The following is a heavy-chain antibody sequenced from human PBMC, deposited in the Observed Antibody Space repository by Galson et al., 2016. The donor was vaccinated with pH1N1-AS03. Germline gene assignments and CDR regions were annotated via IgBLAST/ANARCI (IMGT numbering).Heavy chain of an antibody. D-gene: IGHD3-9*01. Sequence: SLRLSCAATGFTVSSGYHMHWVRQAPGKGLEWVAVISYDGSNKYYADSVKGRFTISRDNSKNTLYLQMNSLRAEDTAVYSCAIGFPYYDILTGACDYWGQGTLVTVSS. CDR2: ISYDGSNK. CDR3: AIGFPYYDILTGACDY. J-gene: IGHJ4*02. CDR1: GFTVSSGYH. V-gene: IGHV3-30*06.